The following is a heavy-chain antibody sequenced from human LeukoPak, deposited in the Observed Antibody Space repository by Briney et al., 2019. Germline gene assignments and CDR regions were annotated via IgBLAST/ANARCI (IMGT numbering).Heavy chain of an antibody. D-gene: IGHD1-1*01. CDR3: ARDTAGWNDEFGFDY. CDR1: GFTFSDYY. CDR2: ISSSGSTI. J-gene: IGHJ4*02. V-gene: IGHV3-11*01. Sequence: GGSLRLSCAASGFTFSDYYMSWIRQAPGKGLEWVSYISSSGSTIYYADSVKGRFTISRGNAKNSLYLQMNSLRAEDTAVYYCARDTAGWNDEFGFDYWGQGTLVTVSS.